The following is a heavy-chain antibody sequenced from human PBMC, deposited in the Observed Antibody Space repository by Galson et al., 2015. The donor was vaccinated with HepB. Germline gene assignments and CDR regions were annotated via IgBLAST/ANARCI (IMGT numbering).Heavy chain of an antibody. CDR2: FDPEDGET. V-gene: IGHV1-24*01. CDR3: ARDPVDY. CDR1: GYTLTELS. Sequence: VKVSCKVSGYTLTELSMHWVRQAPGKGLEWMGGFDPEDGETIYAQKFQGRVTMTTDTSTSTAHMELRSLRSDDTAVYYCARDPVDYWGQGTLVTVSS. J-gene: IGHJ4*02.